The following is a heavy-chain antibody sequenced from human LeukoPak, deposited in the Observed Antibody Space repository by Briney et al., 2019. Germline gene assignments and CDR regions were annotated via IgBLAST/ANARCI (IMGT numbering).Heavy chain of an antibody. V-gene: IGHV5-51*01. J-gene: IGHJ3*02. D-gene: IGHD3-3*01. Sequence: GESLKISCKGSGYRFTSYWIGWVRQMPGKGLEWMGIIYPGDSDTRYSPSFQGQVTISADKSISTAYLQWSSLKASDTAMYYCARRFLEWVGAGDNAFDIWGQGTMVTVSS. CDR3: ARRFLEWVGAGDNAFDI. CDR2: IYPGDSDT. CDR1: GYRFTSYW.